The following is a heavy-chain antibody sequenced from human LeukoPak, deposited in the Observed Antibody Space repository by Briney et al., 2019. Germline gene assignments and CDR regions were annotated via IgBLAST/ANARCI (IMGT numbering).Heavy chain of an antibody. CDR3: ASTGYSSGWYEVDY. CDR1: GFTFSNYG. V-gene: IGHV3-33*01. J-gene: IGHJ4*02. CDR2: IWYDGSNK. Sequence: GGSLRLSCAASGFTFSNYGMHWVRQAPGKGLEWVAVIWYDGSNKYYADSVKGRFTISRDNSKNTLYLQMNSLRAEDTAVYYCASTGYSSGWYEVDYWGQGTLVTVSS. D-gene: IGHD6-19*01.